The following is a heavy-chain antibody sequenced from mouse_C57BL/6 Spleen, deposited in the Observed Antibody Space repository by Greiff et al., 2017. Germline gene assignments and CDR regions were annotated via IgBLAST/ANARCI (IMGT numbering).Heavy chain of an antibody. V-gene: IGHV3-6*01. CDR1: GYSITSGYY. J-gene: IGHJ2*01. CDR2: ISYDGSN. Sequence: EVKLEESGPGLVKPSQSLSLTCSVTGYSITSGYYWNWIRQFPGNKLEWMGYISYDGSNNYNPSLKNRISITRDTSKNQFFLKLNSVTTEDTATYYCASEGYYQYYFDYWGQGTTLTVSS. CDR3: ASEGYYQYYFDY. D-gene: IGHD2-12*01.